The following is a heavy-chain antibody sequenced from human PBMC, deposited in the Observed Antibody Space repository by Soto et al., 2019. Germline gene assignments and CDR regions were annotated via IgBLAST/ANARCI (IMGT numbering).Heavy chain of an antibody. D-gene: IGHD6-13*01. CDR2: IYYSGST. CDR1: GGSISSSSYY. CDR3: ASLAAAGEIHYYYYYGMDV. V-gene: IGHV4-39*01. Sequence: QLQLQESGPGLVKPSETLSLTCTVSGGSISSSSYYWGWIRQPPGKGLEWMGSIYYSGSTYYNPSLKSRVTISVDTSKNQFSLKLSSVTAADTAVYYCASLAAAGEIHYYYYYGMDVWGQGTTVTVSS. J-gene: IGHJ6*02.